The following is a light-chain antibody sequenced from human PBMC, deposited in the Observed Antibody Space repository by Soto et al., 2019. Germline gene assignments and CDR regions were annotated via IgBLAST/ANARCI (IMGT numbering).Light chain of an antibody. V-gene: IGKV3-20*01. CDR2: GAS. CDR3: QRYGSSRWT. J-gene: IGKJ1*01. Sequence: EIVLTQSPGTLSLSQGERATLSCRASQSVSSSNLAWYQQRPGQAPRLLIYGASSRATGIPVRFSGSGSGTDFTLTINGLEPEDFAVFFCQRYGSSRWTFGQGTKLEIK. CDR1: QSVSSSN.